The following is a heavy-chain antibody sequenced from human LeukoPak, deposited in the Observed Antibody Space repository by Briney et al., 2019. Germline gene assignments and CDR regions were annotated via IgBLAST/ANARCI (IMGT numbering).Heavy chain of an antibody. CDR3: VKARGAGSHKDWYFDY. J-gene: IGHJ4*02. D-gene: IGHD3/OR15-3a*01. V-gene: IGHV3-23*01. CDR2: LSGSGGSI. CDR1: GFIFNNYG. Sequence: GGSLRLSCAASGFIFNNYGMSWVRQAPGKGLEWVSGLSGSGGSIWYADSVKGRFTISRDNPKNTLYLQMNSLRAEDTAIYYCVKARGAGSHKDWYFDYWGQGTLVTVSP.